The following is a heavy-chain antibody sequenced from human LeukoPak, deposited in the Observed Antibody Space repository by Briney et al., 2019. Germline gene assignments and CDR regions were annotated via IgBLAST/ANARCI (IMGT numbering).Heavy chain of an antibody. CDR1: GFTFSSYG. D-gene: IGHD4-17*01. CDR2: IRYDGSNK. J-gene: IGHJ1*01. Sequence: GGSLRLSCAASGFTFSSYGMHWVRQAPRKGLEWVAFIRYDGSNKYYADSVRGRFTISRDSSKNTLYLQMNSLRAEDTAVYYCAKDHYDYGDFFQHWGQGTLVTVSS. V-gene: IGHV3-30*02. CDR3: AKDHYDYGDFFQH.